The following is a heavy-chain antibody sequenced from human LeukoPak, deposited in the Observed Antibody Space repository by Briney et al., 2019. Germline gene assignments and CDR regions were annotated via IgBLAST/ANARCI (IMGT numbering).Heavy chain of an antibody. CDR3: ARGNFRRDGYNFDY. J-gene: IGHJ4*02. Sequence: GGSLRLSCAASGFTFSGYGMHWARQAPGKGLEWVAVIWYDGSNKYYADSVKGRFTISRDNSKNTLYLQMNSLRAEDTAVFYCARGNFRRDGYNFDYWGQGTLVTVSS. CDR2: IWYDGSNK. CDR1: GFTFSGYG. D-gene: IGHD5-24*01. V-gene: IGHV3-33*01.